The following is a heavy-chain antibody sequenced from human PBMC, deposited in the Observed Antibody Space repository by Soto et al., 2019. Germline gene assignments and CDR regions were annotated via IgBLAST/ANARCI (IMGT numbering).Heavy chain of an antibody. Sequence: SETLSLTCTVSGGSISSSYWSWIRQPPGKGLEWIGYIYDSGSTYYNSSLKSRVTMSVDTSKNQFSLKLSSVTAEDTAVYYCVRYGATSRWFDPWGQGTLVTVSS. CDR2: IYDSGST. CDR1: GGSISSSY. J-gene: IGHJ5*02. D-gene: IGHD5-18*01. CDR3: VRYGATSRWFDP. V-gene: IGHV4-59*08.